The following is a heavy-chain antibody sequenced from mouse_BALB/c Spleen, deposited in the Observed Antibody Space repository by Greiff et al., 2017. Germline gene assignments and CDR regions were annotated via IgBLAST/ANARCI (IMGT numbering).Heavy chain of an antibody. J-gene: IGHJ3*01. CDR1: GFSLTSYG. CDR2: IWAGGST. V-gene: IGHV2-9*02. Sequence: VQLQESGPGLVPPSQCLSITCTVSGFSLTSYGVHWVRQPPGKGLEWLGVIWAGGSTNYNSALMSRLSNSKDNSKSQVFLKMNSLQTDDTAMYYCARGGGNYGAYWGQGTLVTVSA. D-gene: IGHD2-1*01. CDR3: ARGGGNYGAY.